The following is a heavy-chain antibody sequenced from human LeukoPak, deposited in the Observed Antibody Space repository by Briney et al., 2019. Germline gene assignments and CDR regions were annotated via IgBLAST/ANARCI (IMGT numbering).Heavy chain of an antibody. CDR2: INHSGST. CDR1: GGSFSIYY. V-gene: IGHV4-34*01. Sequence: SETLSLTCAVYGGSFSIYYWSWIRQPPGKGLEWLGEINHSGSTNYNPSLKSRVTISVDTSKNQFSLKLSSVTAADTAVYYCAREVYGSGAFDIWGQGTMVTVSS. CDR3: AREVYGSGAFDI. J-gene: IGHJ3*02. D-gene: IGHD3-10*01.